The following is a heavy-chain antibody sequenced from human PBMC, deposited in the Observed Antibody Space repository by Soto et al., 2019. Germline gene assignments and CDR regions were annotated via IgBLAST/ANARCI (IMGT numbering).Heavy chain of an antibody. CDR2: IDWDDDK. Sequence: SGPTLVKPTQTLTLTCTFSGFSLSTSGMCVSWIRQPPGKALEWLALIDWDDDKYYSTSLKTRLTISKDTSKNQVVLTMTNMDPVDTATYYCARMPTKYSSSSFYYYGMDVWGQGTTVTVSS. CDR3: ARMPTKYSSSSFYYYGMDV. D-gene: IGHD6-6*01. J-gene: IGHJ6*02. CDR1: GFSLSTSGMC. V-gene: IGHV2-70*01.